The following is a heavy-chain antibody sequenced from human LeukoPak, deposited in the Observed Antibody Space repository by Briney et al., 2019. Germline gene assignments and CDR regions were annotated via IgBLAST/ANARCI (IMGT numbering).Heavy chain of an antibody. V-gene: IGHV3-66*02. CDR1: GFTVSSNY. CDR2: IYSGGST. Sequence: GVSLRLSCAASGFTVSSNYMSWVRQAPGKGLEWVSVIYSGGSTYYADSVKGRFTISRDNSKNTLYLQMNSLRAEDTAVYYCARAPTLTGTTFRDYWGQGTLVTVSS. J-gene: IGHJ4*02. D-gene: IGHD1-7*01. CDR3: ARAPTLTGTTFRDY.